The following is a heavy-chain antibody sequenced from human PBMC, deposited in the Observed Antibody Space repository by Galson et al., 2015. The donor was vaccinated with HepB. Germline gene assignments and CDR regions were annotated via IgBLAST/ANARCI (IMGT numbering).Heavy chain of an antibody. CDR2: TYLRSRWYI. CDR3: ARDPRGGPDSENYFDY. CDR1: GDSVSSNSAA. D-gene: IGHD2-15*01. Sequence: CAISGDSVSSNSAAWNRIRQSPSRGLEWLGRTYLRSRWYIDYAVSVQGRTTINADPSQNQFSLQLHSVTPEDTAVYYCARDPRGGPDSENYFDYWGQGTLVTVSS. V-gene: IGHV6-1*01. J-gene: IGHJ4*02.